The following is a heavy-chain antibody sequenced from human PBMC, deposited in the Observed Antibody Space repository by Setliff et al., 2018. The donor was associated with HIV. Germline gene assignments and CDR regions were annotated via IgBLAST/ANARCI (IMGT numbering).Heavy chain of an antibody. J-gene: IGHJ4*02. CDR2: INPGNGDR. V-gene: IGHV1-3*01. D-gene: IGHD1-26*01. Sequence: ASVKVSCKASGGTFSSYGIHWVRQAPGQRLEWMAWINPGNGDRKYSQKLQGRVAITGDTSANTVYMEVSRLRSEDTALYFCARDYSGTYYGDIDLWGQGTLVTVSS. CDR1: GGTFSSYG. CDR3: ARDYSGTYYGDIDL.